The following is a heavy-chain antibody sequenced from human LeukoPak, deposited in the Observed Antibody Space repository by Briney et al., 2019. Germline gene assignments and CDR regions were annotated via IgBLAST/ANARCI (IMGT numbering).Heavy chain of an antibody. CDR2: IRSKAYGGTT. D-gene: IGHD3-3*02. CDR1: GFTFGDYA. Sequence: GGSLRLSCTASGFTFGDYAMSWVRQAPGKGLEWVGFIRSKAYGGTTEYAASVKGRFTISRDDSKSIAYLQMNSLKTEDTAVYYCTRAHFWSGPIGYFQHWGQGTLVTVSS. J-gene: IGHJ1*01. V-gene: IGHV3-49*04. CDR3: TRAHFWSGPIGYFQH.